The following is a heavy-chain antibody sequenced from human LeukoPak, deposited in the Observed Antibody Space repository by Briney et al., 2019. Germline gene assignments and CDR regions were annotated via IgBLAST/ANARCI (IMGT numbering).Heavy chain of an antibody. J-gene: IGHJ6*02. Sequence: GGSLRLSCAASGFTFSSYSMNWVRQAPGKGLEWVSSISSSSSYIYYADSVKGRFTISRDNAKNSLHLQMHSLRAEDTAVYYCAREYSSSSNYYGMDVWGQGTTVTVSS. V-gene: IGHV3-21*01. D-gene: IGHD6-6*01. CDR3: AREYSSSSNYYGMDV. CDR1: GFTFSSYS. CDR2: ISSSSSYI.